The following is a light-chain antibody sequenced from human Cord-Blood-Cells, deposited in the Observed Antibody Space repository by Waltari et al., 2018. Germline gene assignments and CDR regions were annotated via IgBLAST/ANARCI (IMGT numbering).Light chain of an antibody. J-gene: IGKJ2*01. CDR1: QSVSSSY. Sequence: DIVLTQSPGTLSLSPGERATLSCSARQSVSSSYLAWYQQKPGQAPRLVIYGASSRATGIPDRFSGSGSGTDFTLTISRLEPEDFAVYYCQQYGSSPQTFGQGTKLEIK. CDR3: QQYGSSPQT. V-gene: IGKV3-20*01. CDR2: GAS.